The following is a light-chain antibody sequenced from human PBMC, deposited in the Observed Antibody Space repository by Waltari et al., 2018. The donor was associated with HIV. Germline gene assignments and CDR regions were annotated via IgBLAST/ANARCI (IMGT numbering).Light chain of an antibody. CDR1: QGIGND. V-gene: IGKV1-6*01. J-gene: IGKJ3*01. CDR3: LQDGSFPLT. CDR2: AAS. Sequence: AIQMTQSPSSLSASVGDRVTITCRASQGIGNDLGWYQQKSGRAPKVLIYAASTLQSGVPSRFSGSRSGTEFTLTISSLQPEDSATYYCLQDGSFPLTFGPGTKVDV.